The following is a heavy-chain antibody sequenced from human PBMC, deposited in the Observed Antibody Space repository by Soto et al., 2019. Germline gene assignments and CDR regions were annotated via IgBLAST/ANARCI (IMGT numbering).Heavy chain of an antibody. CDR1: GFTFSSYS. J-gene: IGHJ4*02. D-gene: IGHD3-10*01. V-gene: IGHV3-21*04. CDR2: ISSGSSYI. CDR3: ARVDIYGSGSRDY. Sequence: GGSLRLSCAASGFTFSSYSMNWVRQAPGKGLEWVSSISSGSSYIYYADSVKGRFTISRDNAKNSLYLQMNSLRVEDTAVYYCARVDIYGSGSRDYWGQGTLVTVSS.